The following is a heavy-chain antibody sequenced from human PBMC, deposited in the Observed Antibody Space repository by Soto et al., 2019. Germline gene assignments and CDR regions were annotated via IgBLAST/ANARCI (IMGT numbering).Heavy chain of an antibody. Sequence: EVQLLESGGGLVQTGGSLRLSCAASGFTFSSYAMRWVRQAPVKGLEWVSAISGSGDSTYYADSVKGRFTISRDNSKNTLYLQMNSLRAEATAVYYCARRGSGSYYDYWGQGTLVTVSS. CDR2: ISGSGDST. CDR3: ARRGSGSYYDY. CDR1: GFTFSSYA. V-gene: IGHV3-23*01. D-gene: IGHD1-26*01. J-gene: IGHJ4*02.